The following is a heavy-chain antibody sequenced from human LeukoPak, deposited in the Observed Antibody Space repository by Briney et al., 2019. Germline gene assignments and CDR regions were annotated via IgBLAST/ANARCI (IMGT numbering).Heavy chain of an antibody. V-gene: IGHV1-69*13. D-gene: IGHD6-6*01. Sequence: ASVKVSCKASGGTFSSYGISWVRQAPGQGLEWMGGIIPIFGTANYAQKFQGRVTVTADESTSTAYMELSSLRSEDTAVYYCARLDEYSSSSRYYGMDVWGQGTTVTVSS. J-gene: IGHJ6*02. CDR3: ARLDEYSSSSRYYGMDV. CDR2: IIPIFGTA. CDR1: GGTFSSYG.